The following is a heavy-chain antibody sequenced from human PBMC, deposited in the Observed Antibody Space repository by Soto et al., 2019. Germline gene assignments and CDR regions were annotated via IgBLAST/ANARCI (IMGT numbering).Heavy chain of an antibody. CDR2: AYYRSQWYY. CDR1: GNKIARNTAA. D-gene: IGHD1-26*01. J-gene: IGHJ6*02. CDR3: PKQKGVSRSYNGMDV. Sequence: SLRLTCTISGNKIARNTAACNSLRQYPSRGLEWLGRAYYRSQWYYDSAVSVRSRITVIPDTSKNPFSLQLNSATPEDTAVYYCPKQKGVSRSYNGMDVLVHGTTVTVFS. V-gene: IGHV6-1*01.